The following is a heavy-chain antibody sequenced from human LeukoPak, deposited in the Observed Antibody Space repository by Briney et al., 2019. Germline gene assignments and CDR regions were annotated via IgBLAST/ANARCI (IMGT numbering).Heavy chain of an antibody. CDR2: IDHSGST. Sequence: SETLSLTCTVSGGSISSYYWTWIRQTPGKGLEWIGYIDHSGSTNYSPSLQSRVTISIDTSKNQFSLKLNSVTAADTAVYYCARGLGYCSSTSCFDYYYYYMDVWAKGPRSPSP. J-gene: IGHJ6*03. D-gene: IGHD2-2*01. CDR1: GGSISSYY. CDR3: ARGLGYCSSTSCFDYYYYYMDV. V-gene: IGHV4-59*01.